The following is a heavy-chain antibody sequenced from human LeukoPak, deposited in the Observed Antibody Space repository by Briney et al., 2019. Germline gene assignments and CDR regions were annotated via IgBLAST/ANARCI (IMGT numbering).Heavy chain of an antibody. V-gene: IGHV3-53*01. Sequence: GGSLRLSCAASGFTVSSNYMSWVRQAPGKGLEWVSVIYSGGNTYYADSVKGRFTISRDNSKNTLYLQMNSLRAEDTAVYYCAKEGYSINLAAAGIFDYWGQGTLVTVSS. CDR3: AKEGYSINLAAAGIFDY. CDR2: IYSGGNT. J-gene: IGHJ4*02. CDR1: GFTVSSNY. D-gene: IGHD6-13*01.